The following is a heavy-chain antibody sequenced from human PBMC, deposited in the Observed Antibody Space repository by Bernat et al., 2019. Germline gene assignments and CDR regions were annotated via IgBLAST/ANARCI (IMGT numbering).Heavy chain of an antibody. CDR2: IWWDASNT. D-gene: IGHD6-13*01. V-gene: IGHV3-33*01. J-gene: IGHJ4*02. CDR1: GFIFSSYG. Sequence: QVQLVESGGRVVQPGTSLRLSCEASGFIFSSYGMHWVRHAPGKGLEWVGVIWWDASNTHYSDAVRGRFIISRDDSKNTLFLQMNSLRGDDTAIYYCAREGWSTLAAAGTGADYWGQGTLVSVSS. CDR3: AREGWSTLAAAGTGADY.